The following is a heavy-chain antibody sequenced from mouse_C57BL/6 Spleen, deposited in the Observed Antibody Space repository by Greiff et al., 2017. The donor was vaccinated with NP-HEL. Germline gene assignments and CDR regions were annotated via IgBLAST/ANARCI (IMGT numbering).Heavy chain of an antibody. CDR2: ISDGGSYT. D-gene: IGHD2-3*01. V-gene: IGHV5-4*01. CDR1: GFTFSSYA. J-gene: IGHJ3*01. Sequence: EVKLVESGGGLVKPGGSLKLSCAASGFTFSSYAMSWVRQTPEKRLEWVATISDGGSYTYYPDNVKGRFTISRDNAKNNRYLEMSHLKSEDTAMYYGAREGPYDGYKAWFAYWGQGTLVTVSA. CDR3: AREGPYDGYKAWFAY.